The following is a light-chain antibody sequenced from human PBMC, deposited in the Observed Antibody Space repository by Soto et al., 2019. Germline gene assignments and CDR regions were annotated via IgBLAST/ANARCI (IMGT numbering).Light chain of an antibody. J-gene: IGKJ2*01. CDR3: QQYDSPPTT. CDR2: GAS. V-gene: IGKV3-20*01. CDR1: QSVSSSY. Sequence: DIVLTQSPGTLSLSPGERATLSCRASQSVSSSYLAWYQQKPGQAPMFLIYGASSRDTGIPERFSGSGSGTEFTLTISRLEPEDFAVYYCQQYDSPPTTFGQGTKVEIK.